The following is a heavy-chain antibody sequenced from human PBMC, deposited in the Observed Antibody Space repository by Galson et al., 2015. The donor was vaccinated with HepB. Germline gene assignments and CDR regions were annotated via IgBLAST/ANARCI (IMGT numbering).Heavy chain of an antibody. CDR3: ARASSTLDYYYMDV. D-gene: IGHD2-2*01. Sequence: SLRLSCAASGFTVSSNYMSWVRQAPGKGLEWVSVIYSGGSTYYADSVKGRFTISRDNSKNTLYLQINSLRAEDTAVYYCARASSTLDYYYMDVWGKGTTVTVSS. CDR2: IYSGGST. CDR1: GFTVSSNY. V-gene: IGHV3-53*01. J-gene: IGHJ6*03.